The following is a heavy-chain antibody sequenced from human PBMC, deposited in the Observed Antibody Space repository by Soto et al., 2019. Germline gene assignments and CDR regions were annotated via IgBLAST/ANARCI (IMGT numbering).Heavy chain of an antibody. Sequence: QVQLVQSGAEVKKPGSSVKVSCMASGDTFSSSTLTWVRQAPGQGLEWMGRIIPLLATTDYAQNFQGRVTITADRSTITAYMELSSLRFEDTAVYYCVRDSPIGSTFSGFDGIDYWGQGTLVTVS. V-gene: IGHV1-69*08. J-gene: IGHJ4*02. D-gene: IGHD6-25*01. CDR3: VRDSPIGSTFSGFDGIDY. CDR2: IIPLLATT. CDR1: GDTFSSST.